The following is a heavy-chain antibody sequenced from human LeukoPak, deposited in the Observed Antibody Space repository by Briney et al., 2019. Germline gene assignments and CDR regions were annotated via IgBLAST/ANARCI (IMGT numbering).Heavy chain of an antibody. J-gene: IGHJ4*02. Sequence: GGSLRLSCAASGFTFSSYSMNWVRQAPGKGLEWVSSISSSSSYIYYADSVKGRFTISRDNAKNSLYLQMNSLRAEDTAAYYCARDSRGVYDSSGYLVYWGQGTLVTVSS. D-gene: IGHD3-22*01. CDR2: ISSSSSYI. V-gene: IGHV3-21*01. CDR3: ARDSRGVYDSSGYLVY. CDR1: GFTFSSYS.